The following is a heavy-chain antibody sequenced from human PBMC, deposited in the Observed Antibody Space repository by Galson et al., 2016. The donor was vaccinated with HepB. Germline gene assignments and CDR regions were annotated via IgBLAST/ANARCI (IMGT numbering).Heavy chain of an antibody. V-gene: IGHV5-51*01. CDR1: RDDFTTSW. D-gene: IGHD2-15*01. CDR2: IYPDDSDA. CDR3: ARLVGGFGYFDY. Sequence: QSGAEVKKAGESLKISCEGSRDDFTTSWIGWVRQMPGKDLEWMGLIYPDDSDARYSPSFQGQVTISADKSIRTAYLQWSSLKASDTGMYYCARLVGGFGYFDYWGQGTLVTVSS. J-gene: IGHJ4*02.